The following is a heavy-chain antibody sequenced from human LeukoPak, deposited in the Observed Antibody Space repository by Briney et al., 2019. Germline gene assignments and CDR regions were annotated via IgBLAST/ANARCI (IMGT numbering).Heavy chain of an antibody. J-gene: IGHJ5*02. CDR3: AREGWRTQGIAAVGNWFDP. CDR1: GFTFSSYG. CDR2: ISSSSSYI. Sequence: PGGSLRLSCAASGFTFSSYGMSWVRQAPGKGLEWVSSISSSSSYIYYADSVKGRFTISRDNAKNSLYLQMNSLRAEDTAVYYCAREGWRTQGIAAVGNWFDPWGQGTLVTVSS. V-gene: IGHV3-21*01. D-gene: IGHD6-13*01.